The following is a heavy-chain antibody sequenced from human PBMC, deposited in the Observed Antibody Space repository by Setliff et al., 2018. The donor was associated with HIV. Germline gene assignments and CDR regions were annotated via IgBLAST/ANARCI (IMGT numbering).Heavy chain of an antibody. J-gene: IGHJ6*02. CDR3: ASGGVAGYYYYYGMDV. Sequence: KPSETLSLTCTVAGGSISSSSYYWGWIRQPPGKGLEWIGSIYYSGSTYYNPSLKSRVTISVDTSKNQFYLKLSCVTAADTAVYYCASGGVAGYYYYYGMDVWGQGTTVTVSS. CDR2: IYYSGST. V-gene: IGHV4-39*01. CDR1: GGSISSSSYY. D-gene: IGHD6-19*01.